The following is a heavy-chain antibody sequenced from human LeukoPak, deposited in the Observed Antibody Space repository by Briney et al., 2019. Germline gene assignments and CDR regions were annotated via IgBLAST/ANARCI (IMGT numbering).Heavy chain of an antibody. Sequence: PGGSLRLSCAASGFTFSGSAMHWVRQASGKGLEWVGRIRSKANSYATAYAASVKGRFTISRDDSKNTAYLQMNSLKTEDTAVYYCTRLANYYYGSGSYYNNDYWGQGTLVTVSP. V-gene: IGHV3-73*01. CDR1: GFTFSGSA. J-gene: IGHJ4*02. CDR2: IRSKANSYAT. CDR3: TRLANYYYGSGSYYNNDY. D-gene: IGHD3-10*01.